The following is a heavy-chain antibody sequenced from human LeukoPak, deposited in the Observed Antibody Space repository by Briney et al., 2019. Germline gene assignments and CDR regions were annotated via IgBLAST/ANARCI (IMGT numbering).Heavy chain of an antibody. Sequence: SETLSLTCAVYGGSFSGYYWSWIRQPPGKGLEWIGEINHSGSTNYNPSPKSRVTISVDTSKNQFSLKLSSVTAADTAVYYCARGWCSGGSCCSSFAFRNYYYYYMDVWGKGITVTVSS. CDR2: INHSGST. CDR3: ARGWCSGGSCCSSFAFRNYYYYYMDV. CDR1: GGSFSGYY. V-gene: IGHV4-34*01. J-gene: IGHJ6*03. D-gene: IGHD2-15*01.